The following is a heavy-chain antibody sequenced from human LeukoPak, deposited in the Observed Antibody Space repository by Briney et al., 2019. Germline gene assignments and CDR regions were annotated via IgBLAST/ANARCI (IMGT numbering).Heavy chain of an antibody. Sequence: GASVKVSCKASGGTFSSYAISWVRQAPGQGLEWMGGIIPIFGTANYAQKFQGRATITADESTSTAYMELSSLRSEDTAVYYCARDSGYDFWSGLKSYYFDYWGQGTLVTVSS. CDR2: IIPIFGTA. J-gene: IGHJ4*02. CDR3: ARDSGYDFWSGLKSYYFDY. D-gene: IGHD3-3*01. CDR1: GGTFSSYA. V-gene: IGHV1-69*13.